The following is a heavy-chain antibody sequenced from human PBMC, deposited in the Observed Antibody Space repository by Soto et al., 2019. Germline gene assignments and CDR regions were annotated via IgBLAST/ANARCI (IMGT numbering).Heavy chain of an antibody. D-gene: IGHD4-17*01. J-gene: IGHJ4*02. Sequence: TGGSLRLSCAASGFILSSYSINWVRQAPGKGLEWVSYISSSGSAISYADSVKGRFTISRDNANNSLYLQMNSLRAEDTAVYYCARANYGDYGIDYWGQGTLVTVSS. V-gene: IGHV3-48*01. CDR1: GFILSSYS. CDR2: ISSSGSAI. CDR3: ARANYGDYGIDY.